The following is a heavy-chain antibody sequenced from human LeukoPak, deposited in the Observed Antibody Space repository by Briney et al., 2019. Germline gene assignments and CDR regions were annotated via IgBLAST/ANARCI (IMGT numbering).Heavy chain of an antibody. Sequence: SETLSLTYTVSGGSTSSSNFYWGWIRQPPGMGLEWIVGIHYSGNTYYNPSLKSRVTISIDTSKNQFSLKLSSVTAADTAVYYCARLGAGPTYYDFWSGYSSFYFDYWGQGTLVTVSS. D-gene: IGHD3-3*01. V-gene: IGHV4-39*01. CDR2: IHYSGNT. CDR3: ARLGAGPTYYDFWSGYSSFYFDY. CDR1: GGSTSSSNFY. J-gene: IGHJ4*02.